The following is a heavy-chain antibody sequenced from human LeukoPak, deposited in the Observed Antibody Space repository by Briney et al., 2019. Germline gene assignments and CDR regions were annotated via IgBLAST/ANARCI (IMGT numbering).Heavy chain of an antibody. J-gene: IGHJ4*02. CDR3: AKVLSPGYSDDY. D-gene: IGHD6-13*01. CDR1: GFTFDDYT. V-gene: IGHV3-43*01. Sequence: GGSLRLSCAPSGFTFDDYTMHWVRQAPGKGLEWVSLISWDGGSTYYADSVKGRFTISRDNSKNSLYLQMNSLRTEDTALYYCAKVLSPGYSDDYWGQGTLVTVSS. CDR2: ISWDGGST.